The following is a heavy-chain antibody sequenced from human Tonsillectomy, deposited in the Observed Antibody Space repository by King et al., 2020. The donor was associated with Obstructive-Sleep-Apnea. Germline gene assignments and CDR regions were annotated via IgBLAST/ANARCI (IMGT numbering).Heavy chain of an antibody. V-gene: IGHV4-31*03. J-gene: IGHJ4*02. D-gene: IGHD3-9*01. Sequence: QLQESGPGLVKPSQTLSLTCTVSGGSISSGGYYWSWIRQHPGKGLEWIGYIYYSGSNYYNPSLKSRVTISVDTSKNQFSLKLSSVTAADTAVYYCARAGGGYYDMLTGYYHLDYWGQGTLVTVSS. CDR3: ARAGGGYYDMLTGYYHLDY. CDR1: GGSISSGGYY. CDR2: IYYSGSN.